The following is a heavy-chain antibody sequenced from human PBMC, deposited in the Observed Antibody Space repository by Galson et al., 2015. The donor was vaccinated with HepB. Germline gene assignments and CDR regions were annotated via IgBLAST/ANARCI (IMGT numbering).Heavy chain of an antibody. CDR3: ASHTSSNRYDFNYYGMDV. CDR1: GYTFSSQW. D-gene: IGHD5-24*01. J-gene: IGHJ6*02. CDR2: VDPSDSYS. V-gene: IGHV5-10-1*01. Sequence: QSGAEVKKPGESLRISCKGSGYTFSSQWISWVRQMPGKGLEWMGRVDPSDSYSNYSPSFQGHVTMSADKSISTAYLQSSSLKASDTAIYYCASHTSSNRYDFNYYGMDVWGQGTTVTVSS.